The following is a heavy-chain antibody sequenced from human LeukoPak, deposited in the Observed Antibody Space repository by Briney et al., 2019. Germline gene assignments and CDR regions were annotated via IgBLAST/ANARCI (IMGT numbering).Heavy chain of an antibody. J-gene: IGHJ4*02. Sequence: GGSLRLSCAASGFTFSSYSMNWVRQAPGKGLEWVSYISSSGSTIYYADSVKGRFTISRDNAKNSLYLQMNSLRAEDTAVYYCARGAPYSSSCFDYWGQGTLVTVSS. D-gene: IGHD6-13*01. V-gene: IGHV3-48*04. CDR1: GFTFSSYS. CDR2: ISSSGSTI. CDR3: ARGAPYSSSCFDY.